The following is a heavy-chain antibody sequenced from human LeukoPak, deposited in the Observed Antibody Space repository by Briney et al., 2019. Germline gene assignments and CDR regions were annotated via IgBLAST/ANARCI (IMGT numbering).Heavy chain of an antibody. D-gene: IGHD3-22*01. CDR3: ARTYYYDSSGYFY. J-gene: IGHJ4*02. Sequence: RAGGSLRLSCAASGFTFSSYAMSWVRQAPGKGLEWIGEINHSGSTNYNPSLKSRVTISVDTSKNQFSLKLSSVTAADTAVYYCARTYYYDSSGYFYWGQGTLVTVSS. V-gene: IGHV4-34*01. CDR1: GFTFSSYA. CDR2: INHSGST.